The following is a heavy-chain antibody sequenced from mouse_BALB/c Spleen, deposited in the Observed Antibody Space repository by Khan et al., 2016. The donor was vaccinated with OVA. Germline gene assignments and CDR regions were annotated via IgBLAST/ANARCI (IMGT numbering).Heavy chain of an antibody. CDR3: ASHLTGSFAY. J-gene: IGHJ3*01. Sequence: EVQGVESGGDLVKPGGSLKLSCAASGFSFSSYSMSWVRQTPDKRLEWVATISSGGDYTYYPDILKGRFTISRDNAKNTLYLQMSSLKSEDTAMYYCASHLTGSFAYWGQGTLVTVSA. CDR2: ISSGGDYT. D-gene: IGHD4-1*01. CDR1: GFSFSSYS. V-gene: IGHV5-6*01.